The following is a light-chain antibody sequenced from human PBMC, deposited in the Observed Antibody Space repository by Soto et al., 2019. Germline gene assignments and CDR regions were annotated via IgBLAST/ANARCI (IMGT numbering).Light chain of an antibody. J-gene: IGKJ5*01. Sequence: EIVMTQSPGTLSLSPGERATLSCRASQSVSSYLAWYQQKTGQAPRLLIYDAYIRATGIPARFSGSGSGTDFPLTISSLEPEDFAVYYCQQRRNWQVTFGQGTR. CDR3: QQRRNWQVT. CDR1: QSVSSY. CDR2: DAY. V-gene: IGKV3-11*01.